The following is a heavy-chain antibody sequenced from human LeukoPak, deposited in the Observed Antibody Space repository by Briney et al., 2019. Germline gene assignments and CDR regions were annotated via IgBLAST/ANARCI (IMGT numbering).Heavy chain of an antibody. J-gene: IGHJ6*02. Sequence: PGGSLRLSCAASGFTFSDYYMSWIRQAPGKGPEWVSYISSSSSYTNYADSVKGRFTISRDNAKNSLYLQMNSLRAEDTAVYYCARDRGPTAYYGMDVWGQGTTVTVSS. CDR3: ARDRGPTAYYGMDV. D-gene: IGHD4-11*01. CDR1: GFTFSDYY. V-gene: IGHV3-11*06. CDR2: ISSSSSYT.